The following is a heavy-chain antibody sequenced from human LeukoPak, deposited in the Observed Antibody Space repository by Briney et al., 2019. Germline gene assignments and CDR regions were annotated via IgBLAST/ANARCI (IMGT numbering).Heavy chain of an antibody. CDR3: AAPLTMVRGVIPEL. D-gene: IGHD3-10*01. V-gene: IGHV4-39*01. CDR2: IYYSGSI. J-gene: IGHJ4*01. CDR1: GGSIRSSSYY. Sequence: PSETLSLTCTVSGGSIRSSSYYWGWIRQPPGKGLEWIGSIYYSGSIYYNPSLKSRVTISIDMSKNQFSLKLSSVTAADTAVYYCAAPLTMVRGVIPELWGHGVLVTVSS.